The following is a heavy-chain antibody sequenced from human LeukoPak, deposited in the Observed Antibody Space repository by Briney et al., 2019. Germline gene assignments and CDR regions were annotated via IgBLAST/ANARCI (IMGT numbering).Heavy chain of an antibody. CDR1: GYTFTSYG. V-gene: IGHV1-18*01. Sequence: GASVKVSCKASGYTFTSYGIGWVRQARGQGLEWMGWVSPYNSNTNPAQNLQGRVTMTTDTSTSTAYMELRSLRSDDTAVYYCARIAISGTPGKDLDYWGQGTLVTVSS. CDR3: ARIAISGTPGKDLDY. CDR2: VSPYNSNT. J-gene: IGHJ4*02. D-gene: IGHD2-21*01.